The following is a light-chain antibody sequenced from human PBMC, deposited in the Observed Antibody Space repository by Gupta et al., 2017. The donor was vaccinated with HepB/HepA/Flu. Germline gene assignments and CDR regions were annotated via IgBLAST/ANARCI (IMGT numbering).Light chain of an antibody. CDR2: EVS. CDR1: SSDVGGYNY. J-gene: IGLJ3*02. CDR3: SSYTSSSPHWV. Sequence: QSALTQPASASCSPGRQTTISCTGTSSDVGGYNYVSWYQQHPGEAPTLMIYEVSHRPSVVSNRFSGSKSDNTASLTIAGLQADDAADYYCSSYTSSSPHWVFGGGTKLTVL. V-gene: IGLV2-14*01.